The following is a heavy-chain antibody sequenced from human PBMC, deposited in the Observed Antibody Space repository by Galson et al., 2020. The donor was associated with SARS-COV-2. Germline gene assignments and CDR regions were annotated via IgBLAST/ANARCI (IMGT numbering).Heavy chain of an antibody. V-gene: IGHV3-48*02. D-gene: IGHD1-26*01. Sequence: GESLKISCAGSGFTFSYYSMNWVRQAPGQGLEWVSYISSSSSTIYYADSVKGRFTISRDNAKNSLFLQMNSLRDEDTAVYYCVRDVTGASWDLDYWGQGTLVTVSS. CDR3: VRDVTGASWDLDY. CDR1: GFTFSYYS. J-gene: IGHJ4*02. CDR2: ISSSSSTI.